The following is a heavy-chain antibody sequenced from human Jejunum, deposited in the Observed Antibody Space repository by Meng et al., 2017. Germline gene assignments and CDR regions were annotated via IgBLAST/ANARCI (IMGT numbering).Heavy chain of an antibody. Sequence: QLAGPIRGLVTLARTPTPPVAVDVRPLTPCVWNWVRQPPGKGLEWIGEIWHSGASNYNPSRRSRVTISVDKSKNPLSLELASLTAADTAVYYCARGATGTRPFDYWGQGTLVTVSS. CDR1: VRPLTPCV. CDR3: ARGATGTRPFDY. V-gene: IGHV4-4*02. CDR2: IWHSGAS. J-gene: IGHJ4*02. D-gene: IGHD5-12*01.